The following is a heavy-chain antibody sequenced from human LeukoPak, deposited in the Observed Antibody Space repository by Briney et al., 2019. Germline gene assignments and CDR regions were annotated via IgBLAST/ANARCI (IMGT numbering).Heavy chain of an antibody. CDR1: GYTFTGYY. Sequence: ASVTVSCKASGYTFTGYYMHWVRQAPGQGLEWMGWINPNSGGTNYAQKFQGRVTMTRDTSISTAYMELSRLRSDDTAVYYCARESPGAAAAIMWFDPWGQGTLVTVSS. D-gene: IGHD2-2*02. CDR3: ARESPGAAAAIMWFDP. V-gene: IGHV1-2*02. CDR2: INPNSGGT. J-gene: IGHJ5*02.